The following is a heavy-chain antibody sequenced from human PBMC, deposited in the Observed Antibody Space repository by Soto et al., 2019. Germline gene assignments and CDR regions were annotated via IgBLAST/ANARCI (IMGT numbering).Heavy chain of an antibody. J-gene: IGHJ5*02. CDR3: ARGLDSGDYVDSFDP. V-gene: IGHV4-30-2*01. D-gene: IGHD4-17*01. CDR1: GGSISSGGYS. CDR2: IYHSGST. Sequence: PSETLSLTCAVSGGSISSGGYSWSWIRQPPGKGLEWFGYIYHSGSTYYNPSLKSRVTISVDRSKNQFSLKLSSVTAADTAVYYCARGLDSGDYVDSFDPWGQGTLVTVSS.